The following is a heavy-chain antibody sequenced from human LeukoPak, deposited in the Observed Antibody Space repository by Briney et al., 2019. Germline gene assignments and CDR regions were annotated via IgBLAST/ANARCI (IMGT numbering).Heavy chain of an antibody. J-gene: IGHJ4*02. Sequence: GGSLRLSCAASGFTFSSYWMHWVRQAPGKGLVWVSRINSDGSSTSYADSVKGRFTISKDNAKNSLYLQMNSLRAEDTAVYYCARDRVLLWFGEPDYWGQGTLVTVSS. V-gene: IGHV3-74*01. D-gene: IGHD3-10*01. CDR1: GFTFSSYW. CDR3: ARDRVLLWFGEPDY. CDR2: INSDGSST.